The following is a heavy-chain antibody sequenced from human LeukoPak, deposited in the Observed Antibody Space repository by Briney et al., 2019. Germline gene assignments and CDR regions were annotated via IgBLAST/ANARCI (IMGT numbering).Heavy chain of an antibody. V-gene: IGHV4-59*01. D-gene: IGHD3-10*01. J-gene: IGHJ6*03. CDR3: AGSPSMVRGAVSYYYYYMDV. Sequence: SETLSLTCTVSVGPISIYYWSGIRQPPGKGLEWIGYISYSGSTNYNPSLKSRVTISVDTSKDYFSLKMRYVDGRDTGGYCLAGSPSMVRGAVSYYYYYMDVWGKGTTVTVSS. CDR1: VGPISIYY. CDR2: ISYSGST.